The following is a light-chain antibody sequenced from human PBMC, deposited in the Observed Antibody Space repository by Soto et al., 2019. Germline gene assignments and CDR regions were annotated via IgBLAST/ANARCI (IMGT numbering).Light chain of an antibody. CDR3: QQSEALVLS. Sequence: DIQMTQSPSSLSASVGDRVTITCQASQDITDYLHWYQQKPGKAPRLLIYDASNLETGVPSRFSGSGSGTDFTFTISSLQPADTATYYCQQSEALVLSFGGGTKVEI. V-gene: IGKV1-33*01. CDR1: QDITDY. J-gene: IGKJ4*01. CDR2: DAS.